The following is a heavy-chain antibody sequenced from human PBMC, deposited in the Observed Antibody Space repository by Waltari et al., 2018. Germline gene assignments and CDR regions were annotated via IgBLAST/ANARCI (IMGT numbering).Heavy chain of an antibody. J-gene: IGHJ3*02. Sequence: QVQLVQSGAEVKKPGSSVKVSCKASGGTFSSYAISWVRQAPGQGLEWMGGIIPILGIANYAQKFQGRVTITADKSTSTAYMELSSLRSKDTAVYYCARAPSYYDSSGYYYNAFDIWGQGTMVTVSS. CDR3: ARAPSYYDSSGYYYNAFDI. V-gene: IGHV1-69*10. CDR1: GGTFSSYA. CDR2: IIPILGIA. D-gene: IGHD3-22*01.